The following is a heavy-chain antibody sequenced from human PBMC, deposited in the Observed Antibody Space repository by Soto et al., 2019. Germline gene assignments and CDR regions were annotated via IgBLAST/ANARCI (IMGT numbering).Heavy chain of an antibody. CDR3: AIRCGSGNFYYMEV. D-gene: IGHD3-10*01. V-gene: IGHV3-74*01. CDR2: INGDGSST. Sequence: HPGGSLRLSCAASGFTVSRYWMYWVRQPPGKGLVWVSRINGDGSSTNYADSVKGRFTISRDNAKNTLYLQMNSLGAEDTAVYYCAIRCGSGNFYYMEVWGKGTTVTVSS. J-gene: IGHJ6*03. CDR1: GFTVSRYW.